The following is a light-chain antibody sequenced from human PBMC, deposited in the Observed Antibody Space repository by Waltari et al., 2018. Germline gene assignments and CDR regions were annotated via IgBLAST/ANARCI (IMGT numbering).Light chain of an antibody. J-gene: IGLJ2*01. CDR3: AAWDDSLSGVV. CDR1: SSNIGNHY. V-gene: IGLV1-47*01. CDR2: KNN. Sequence: QSVLTQPPSASGTPGQRVPISCSGSSSNIGNHYVYWYRQLPGTAPKLLIYKNNQRPSGVPDRFSGSKSGTSASLAISGLRSEDEADYYCAAWDDSLSGVVFGGGTKLTVL.